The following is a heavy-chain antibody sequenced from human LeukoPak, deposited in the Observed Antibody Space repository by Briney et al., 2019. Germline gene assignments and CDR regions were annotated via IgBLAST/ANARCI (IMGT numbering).Heavy chain of an antibody. J-gene: IGHJ6*03. CDR1: GGSFSGYY. CDR2: INHSGST. Sequence: SETLSLTCAVYGGSFSGYYWSWIRQPSGKGLEWIGEINHSGSTNYNPSLKSRVTISVDTSKNQFSLKLSSVTAADTAVYYCARRSGSSSRYYYYYMDVWGKGTTVTVSS. D-gene: IGHD3-3*01. CDR3: ARRSGSSSRYYYYYMDV. V-gene: IGHV4-34*01.